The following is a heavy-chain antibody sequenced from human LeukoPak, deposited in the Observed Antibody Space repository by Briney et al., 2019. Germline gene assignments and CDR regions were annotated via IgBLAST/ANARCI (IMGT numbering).Heavy chain of an antibody. CDR3: ASIAARRDLRPPVP. D-gene: IGHD6-6*01. CDR1: GYTFTAYY. CDR2: INPNSGTT. Sequence: ASVKVSCKATGYTFTAYYLQWLRQAPGQGLEGMGWINPNSGTTNCAQKFQVRVTITRDTYISKAYMELNRQRYDDTAIYYCASIAARRDLRPPVPWGQGTLVTVSS. V-gene: IGHV1-2*02. J-gene: IGHJ5*02.